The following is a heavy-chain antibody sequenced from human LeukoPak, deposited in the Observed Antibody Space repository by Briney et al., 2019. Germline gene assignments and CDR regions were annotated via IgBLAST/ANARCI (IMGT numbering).Heavy chain of an antibody. J-gene: IGHJ4*02. Sequence: PGGSLRLSCAASGFTVSSNYMGWVRQAPGKGLKWVSVIYSGGDTYYADSVKGRFTISRDNSKSTLYLQMNSLSTEDTAVYYCAKVITYDSSGYYRHPDYWGQGTLVTVSS. CDR1: GFTVSSNY. CDR3: AKVITYDSSGYYRHPDY. V-gene: IGHV3-66*01. CDR2: IYSGGDT. D-gene: IGHD3-22*01.